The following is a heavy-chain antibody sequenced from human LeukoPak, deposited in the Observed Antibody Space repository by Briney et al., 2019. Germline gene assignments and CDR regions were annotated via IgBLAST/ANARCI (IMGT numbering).Heavy chain of an antibody. D-gene: IGHD6-13*01. V-gene: IGHV4-39*07. CDR3: ARDFIAAAGTSFDY. Sequence: SETLSLTCTVSGGSISSSSYYWGWIRQPPGKGLEWIGSIYYSGSTYYNPSLKSRVTISVDTSKNQFSLKLSSVTAADTAVYYCARDFIAAAGTSFDYWGQGTLVTVSS. CDR1: GGSISSSSYY. J-gene: IGHJ4*02. CDR2: IYYSGST.